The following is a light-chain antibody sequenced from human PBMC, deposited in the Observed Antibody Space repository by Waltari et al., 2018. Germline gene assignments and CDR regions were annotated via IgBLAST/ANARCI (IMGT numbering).Light chain of an antibody. CDR1: QGISSW. Sequence: DIQLTQSLPSLSASVGDIVTITCRASQGISSWLAWYQQKPGKAPKLLIYAASSWQSGVPERFSGSGSGTDYTLTISSLQPEDVATYYCQQGYNTPHSFGQGTKVEIK. V-gene: IGKV1-12*01. CDR3: QQGYNTPHS. CDR2: AAS. J-gene: IGKJ2*03.